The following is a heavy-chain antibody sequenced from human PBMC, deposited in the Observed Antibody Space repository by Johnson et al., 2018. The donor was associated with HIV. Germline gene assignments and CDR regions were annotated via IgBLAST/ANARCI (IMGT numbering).Heavy chain of an antibody. J-gene: IGHJ3*02. Sequence: QVQLVESGGGVVQPGRSLRLSCAVSGFTLTNYGIHWVRQAPDRGLEWVALISYDGSNTYYADSVKGRFTISRDNSKNTLYLQMNSLRSEDTAVYYCAKLRDYYDSSGWPNAFDIWGQGTMVTVSS. CDR1: GFTLTNYG. V-gene: IGHV3-30*18. D-gene: IGHD3-22*01. CDR2: ISYDGSNT. CDR3: AKLRDYYDSSGWPNAFDI.